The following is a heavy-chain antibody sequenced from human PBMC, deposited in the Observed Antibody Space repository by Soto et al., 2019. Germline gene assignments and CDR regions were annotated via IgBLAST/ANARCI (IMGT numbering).Heavy chain of an antibody. Sequence: ATVTDSCKTSVYTFTTSRINWVRPAPRQGLELMVWISAYDGKTTYAEKFQGRVTMTTDTSTSTAYMELRSLRSDDTAIYYCARDPHEFWTSYWFDPWGQGTPVTVSS. J-gene: IGHJ5*02. CDR2: ISAYDGKT. V-gene: IGHV1-18*01. D-gene: IGHD3-3*01. CDR3: ARDPHEFWTSYWFDP. CDR1: VYTFTTSR.